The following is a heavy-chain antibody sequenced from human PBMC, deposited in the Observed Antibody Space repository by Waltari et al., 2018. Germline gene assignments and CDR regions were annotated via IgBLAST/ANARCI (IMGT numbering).Heavy chain of an antibody. CDR2: IYYSGST. J-gene: IGHJ6*03. V-gene: IGHV4-59*11. CDR3: ARVGTTVNYYYMDV. D-gene: IGHD4-17*01. CDR1: GASITTPY. Sequence: QVQLQESGPGLVKPSETLSLTCTVPGASITTPYCSSLRPPPGQGLEWIGYIYYSGSTNYNPSLKSRVTISVDTSKNQFSLKLSSVTAADTAVYYCARVGTTVNYYYMDVWGKGTTVTVSS.